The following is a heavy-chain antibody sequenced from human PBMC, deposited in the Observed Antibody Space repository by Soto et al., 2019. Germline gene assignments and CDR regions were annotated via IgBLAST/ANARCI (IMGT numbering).Heavy chain of an antibody. CDR1: GFTFSSYA. D-gene: IGHD3-10*01. Sequence: EVQLLESGGGLVQPGGSLRLSCAASGFTFSSYAMSWVRQPPGKGLEWVSAISGSGGSTYYADSVKGRFTISRDNSKNTLYLQMNSLRAEDTAVYYCAKRNYGSGSYSGMDVWGQGTTVTVSS. CDR2: ISGSGGST. CDR3: AKRNYGSGSYSGMDV. V-gene: IGHV3-23*01. J-gene: IGHJ6*02.